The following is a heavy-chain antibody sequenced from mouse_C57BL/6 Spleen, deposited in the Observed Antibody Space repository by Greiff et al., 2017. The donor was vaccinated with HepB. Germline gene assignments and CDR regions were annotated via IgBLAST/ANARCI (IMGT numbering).Heavy chain of an antibody. J-gene: IGHJ4*01. CDR1: GYTFTSYW. Sequence: QVQLQQPGTELVKPGASVKLSCKASGYTFTSYWMHWVKQRPGQGLEWIGNINPSNGGTNYNEKFKSKATLTVDKSSSTAYMQLSSLTSEDTAVYYCARKGSGYYAMDYWGQGTSVTVSS. CDR3: ARKGSGYYAMDY. D-gene: IGHD3-2*02. V-gene: IGHV1-53*01. CDR2: INPSNGGT.